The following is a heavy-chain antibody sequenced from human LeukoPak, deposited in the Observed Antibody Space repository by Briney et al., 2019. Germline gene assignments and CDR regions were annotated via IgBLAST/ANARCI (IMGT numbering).Heavy chain of an antibody. Sequence: SETLSLTCTVSGGSISTSNYYWGWIRQPPRKGPEWIGSIFHSGSVYYNPSLKSRVTIPVDPSKNRFSLKLTSVTAADTAVYYCARVVASTSIDSWGQGTLVTVSS. J-gene: IGHJ4*02. V-gene: IGHV4-39*07. CDR3: ARVVASTSIDS. CDR2: IFHSGSV. CDR1: GGSISTSNYY. D-gene: IGHD2-15*01.